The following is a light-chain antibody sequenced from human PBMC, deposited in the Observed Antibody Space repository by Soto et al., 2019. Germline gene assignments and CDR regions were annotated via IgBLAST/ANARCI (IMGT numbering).Light chain of an antibody. J-gene: IGKJ4*01. Sequence: ETVMTQFPATLSVSPGERATLSCRASQYVSTNLAWYQQQPGQPPRLLIYDISNRATGVPARFSGSGSETEFALTINFLQSEDFAVYYCQQYDTWPLTFCGGTKVEIK. CDR2: DIS. V-gene: IGKV3D-15*03. CDR1: QYVSTN. CDR3: QQYDTWPLT.